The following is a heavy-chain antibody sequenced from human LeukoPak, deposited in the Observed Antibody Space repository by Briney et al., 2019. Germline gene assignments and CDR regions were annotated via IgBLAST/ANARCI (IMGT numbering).Heavy chain of an antibody. Sequence: ASVKVSCKASGYTFTGYYMHGVREAPGQGLEWMGWINPNSGGTNYAQEFQGRVTMTRDTSISTAYMELSSLRSDDTAVYYCARRYFDWRYGMDVWGQGTTVTVSS. CDR3: ARRYFDWRYGMDV. V-gene: IGHV1-2*02. CDR1: GYTFTGYY. J-gene: IGHJ6*02. D-gene: IGHD3-9*01. CDR2: INPNSGGT.